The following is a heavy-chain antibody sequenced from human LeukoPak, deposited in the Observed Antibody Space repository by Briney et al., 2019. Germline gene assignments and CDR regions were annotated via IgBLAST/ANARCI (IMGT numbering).Heavy chain of an antibody. CDR2: INPNSGGT. Sequence: ASVKVSCKASGYTFTGYFVHWVRQAPGQGLEWMGWINPNSGGTNYAQKFQGRVTMTRDTSITTAYMEVSRLGSDDTAVYYCARLGATAYDYWGQGTLVTVSS. D-gene: IGHD1-26*01. CDR1: GYTFTGYF. CDR3: ARLGATAYDY. J-gene: IGHJ4*02. V-gene: IGHV1-2*02.